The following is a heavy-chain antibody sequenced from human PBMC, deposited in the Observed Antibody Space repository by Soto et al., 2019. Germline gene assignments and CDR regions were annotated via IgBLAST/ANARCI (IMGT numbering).Heavy chain of an antibody. Sequence: SSETQSLTSTVYGGSFRGHYWSWIRQSPGKGLEWIGDITHSGNIAYNPSLKSRVTISVDTSKNQFSLNLSSVTAADTAVYYCARRIYNILTGYGYFDYWGQGTLVTVSS. CDR2: ITHSGNI. CDR3: ARRIYNILTGYGYFDY. D-gene: IGHD3-9*01. CDR1: GGSFRGHY. V-gene: IGHV4-34*01. J-gene: IGHJ4*02.